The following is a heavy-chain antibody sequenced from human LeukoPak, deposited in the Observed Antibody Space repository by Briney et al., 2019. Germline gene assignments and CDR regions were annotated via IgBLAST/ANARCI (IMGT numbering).Heavy chain of an antibody. V-gene: IGHV3-23*01. Sequence: TGGSLRLSCAASEFTFSNYAVSWVRRAPGKGLEWVSSISSSGGTTYYADSVKGRFTISRDNSKNTLYLQVNSLRADDTAVYYCAKRPGAAATGPTDYWGQGTLVTVSS. D-gene: IGHD6-13*01. CDR2: ISSSGGTT. CDR3: AKRPGAAATGPTDY. J-gene: IGHJ4*02. CDR1: EFTFSNYA.